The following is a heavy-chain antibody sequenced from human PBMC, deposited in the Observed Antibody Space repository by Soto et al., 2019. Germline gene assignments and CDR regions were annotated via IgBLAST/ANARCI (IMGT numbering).Heavy chain of an antibody. CDR3: ARRGYCTNGVCYYGMDV. CDR2: MFSFGST. D-gene: IGHD2-8*01. V-gene: IGHV4-59*02. J-gene: IGHJ6*02. CDR1: GGSVSNYY. Sequence: PSETLSLTCTVSGGSVSNYYWSWIRQSPGKGLEWIGYMFSFGSTNYNPSLKSRVTISVDKSKNQFSLKLSSVTAADTAVYYCARRGYCTNGVCYYGMDVWGQGTTVTVSS.